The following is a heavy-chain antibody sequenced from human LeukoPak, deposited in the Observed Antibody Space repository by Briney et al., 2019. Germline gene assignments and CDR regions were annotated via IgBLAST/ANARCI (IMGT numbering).Heavy chain of an antibody. CDR1: GFTFDDYT. D-gene: IGHD4-17*01. CDR2: IGSSSSYI. Sequence: GGSLRLSCAASGFTFDDYTMHWVRQAPGKGLEWVSSIGSSSSYIYYADSVKGRFTISRDNAKNSLYLQMNTLRAEDTAVYYCARDRTTVTTFDYWGQGTLVTVSS. CDR3: ARDRTTVTTFDY. V-gene: IGHV3-21*01. J-gene: IGHJ4*02.